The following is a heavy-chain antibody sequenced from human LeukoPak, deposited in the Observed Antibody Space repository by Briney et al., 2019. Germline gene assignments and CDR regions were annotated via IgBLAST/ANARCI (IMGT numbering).Heavy chain of an antibody. J-gene: IGHJ4*02. CDR1: GFTFSSYG. CDR2: IWYDGNNR. Sequence: QPGRSLRLSCAASGFTFSSYGMHWDRQAPGKGLEWVAVIWYDGNNRYYADSVKGRFTISRDNSKNTLYLQINSLRAEDTAVYYCAKDGGFWSAYYKVDYWGQGTLVTVSS. D-gene: IGHD3-3*01. CDR3: AKDGGFWSAYYKVDY. V-gene: IGHV3-33*06.